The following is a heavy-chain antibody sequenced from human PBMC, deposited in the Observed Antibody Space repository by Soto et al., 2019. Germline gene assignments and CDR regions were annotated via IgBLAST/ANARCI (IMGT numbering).Heavy chain of an antibody. V-gene: IGHV1-69*08. Sequence: QVQLVQSGAEVKKPGSSVKVSCKASGGTFSSYTISWVRQAPGQGLEWMGRIIPILGIANYAQKFQGRVTITADKSTSQAYMELSSLRSEDTAVYYCAREPLEYSSSSEYYYYYMDVWGKGTTVTVSS. CDR3: AREPLEYSSSSEYYYYYMDV. D-gene: IGHD6-6*01. J-gene: IGHJ6*03. CDR1: GGTFSSYT. CDR2: IIPILGIA.